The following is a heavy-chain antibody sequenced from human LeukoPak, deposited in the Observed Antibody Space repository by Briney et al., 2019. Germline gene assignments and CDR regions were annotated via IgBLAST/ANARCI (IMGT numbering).Heavy chain of an antibody. J-gene: IGHJ6*03. CDR2: ISYDGSNK. Sequence: PGGSLRLSCAASGFTFSSYAMHWVRQAPGKGLEWVAVISYDGSNKYYPDSVKGRFTISRDNSKHTLYLQMNSLRAEDTAVYYCAKGPGYYYYYMDVWGKGTTVTVSS. CDR1: GFTFSSYA. CDR3: AKGPGYYYYYMDV. V-gene: IGHV3-30*18.